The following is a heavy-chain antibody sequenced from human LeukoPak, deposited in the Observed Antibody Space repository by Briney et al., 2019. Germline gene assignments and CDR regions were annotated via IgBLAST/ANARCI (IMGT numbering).Heavy chain of an antibody. D-gene: IGHD3-3*01. CDR1: GYTFTDYY. V-gene: IGHV1-8*03. J-gene: IGHJ5*02. CDR3: ARVRLRNGYNWFDP. CDR2: MSPDSGDT. Sequence: GASVKVSCKASGYTFTDYYINWVRQAPGQGLEWMGWMSPDSGDTGYAHKFQGRVTITRNTSITTACMELRSLTFEDTAVYYCARVRLRNGYNWFDPWGQGTLVTVSS.